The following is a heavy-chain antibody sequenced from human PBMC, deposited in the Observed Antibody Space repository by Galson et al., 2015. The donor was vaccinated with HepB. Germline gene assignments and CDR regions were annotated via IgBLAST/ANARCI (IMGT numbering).Heavy chain of an antibody. CDR1: GFTFSSYS. V-gene: IGHV3-9*01. Sequence: SLRLSCAASGFTFSSYSMNWVRQAPGKGLEWVSGISWNSGSIGYADSVKGRFTISRDNAKNSLYLQMNSLRAEDTALYYCAKDWGAAAGYYFDYWGQGTLVTVSS. CDR2: ISWNSGSI. J-gene: IGHJ4*02. D-gene: IGHD6-13*01. CDR3: AKDWGAAAGYYFDY.